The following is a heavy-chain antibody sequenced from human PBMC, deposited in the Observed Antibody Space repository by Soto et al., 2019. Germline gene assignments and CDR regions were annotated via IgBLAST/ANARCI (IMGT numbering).Heavy chain of an antibody. V-gene: IGHV3-33*01. CDR1: GFTFSSYG. Sequence: QVQLVESGGGVVQPGRSLRLSCAASGFTFSSYGMHWVRQAPGKGLEWVAVIWYDGSNKYYADSVKGRFTISRDNSKNTLYLQMSSLRAEDTAVYYCARDGSGIFFAGWFDPWGQGTLVTVSS. CDR3: ARDGSGIFFAGWFDP. D-gene: IGHD3-10*01. J-gene: IGHJ5*02. CDR2: IWYDGSNK.